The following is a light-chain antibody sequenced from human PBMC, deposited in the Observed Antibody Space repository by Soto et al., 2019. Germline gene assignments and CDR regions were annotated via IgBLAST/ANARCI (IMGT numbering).Light chain of an antibody. V-gene: IGLV2-14*01. CDR2: DVN. CDR1: SSDIDNYNH. J-gene: IGLJ1*01. CDR3: SSYTSTTFYV. Sequence: SALTQPASVSGSPGQSITISCTGTSSDIDNYNHVSWYQQPPGKAPKLMIYDVNNRPSGVSNRFSGSKSGNTASLTISGLQAEDEADYYCSSYTSTTFYVFGTGTKVTVL.